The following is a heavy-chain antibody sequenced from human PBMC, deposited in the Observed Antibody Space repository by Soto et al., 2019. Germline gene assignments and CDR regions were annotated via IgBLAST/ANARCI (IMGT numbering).Heavy chain of an antibody. CDR2: INHSGST. CDR3: ARGNGWFDP. D-gene: IGHD2-8*01. Sequence: SETLSLTCAVYGGSFSGYYWSWIRQPPGKGLEWIGEINHSGSTNYNPSLKSRVTISVDTSKNQFSLKLSSVTAADPAVYYCARGNGWFDPWGQGTLVTVSS. J-gene: IGHJ5*02. V-gene: IGHV4-34*01. CDR1: GGSFSGYY.